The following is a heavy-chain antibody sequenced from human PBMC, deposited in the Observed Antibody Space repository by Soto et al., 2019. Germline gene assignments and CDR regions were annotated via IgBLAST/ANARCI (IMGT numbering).Heavy chain of an antibody. D-gene: IGHD3-3*01. CDR3: AKDVVDTFFGVLPYYYGMDV. CDR2: ISGSGGST. CDR1: GFTFSSHA. Sequence: LSLSCAASGFTFSSHAMSWVRHAPRKGLEWVSAISGSGGSTYYADSVKGRFTISRDNSKNTLYLQMNSLRAEDTAGYYCAKDVVDTFFGVLPYYYGMDVWGQGTTVTVSS. V-gene: IGHV3-23*01. J-gene: IGHJ6*02.